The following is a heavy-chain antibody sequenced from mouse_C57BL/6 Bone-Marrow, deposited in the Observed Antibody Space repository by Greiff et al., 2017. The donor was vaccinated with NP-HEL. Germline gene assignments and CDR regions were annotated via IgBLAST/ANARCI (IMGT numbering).Heavy chain of an antibody. CDR3: ARGTYDYEGGY. V-gene: IGHV7-3*01. CDR1: GFTFTDYY. Sequence: EVQLVESGGGLVQPGGSLSLSCAASGFTFTDYYMSWVRQPPGKALEWLGFIRNKANGYTTEYSASVKGRFTISRDNSQSILYLQMNALRAEDSATYYCARGTYDYEGGYWGQGTTLTVSS. CDR2: IRNKANGYTT. D-gene: IGHD2-4*01. J-gene: IGHJ2*01.